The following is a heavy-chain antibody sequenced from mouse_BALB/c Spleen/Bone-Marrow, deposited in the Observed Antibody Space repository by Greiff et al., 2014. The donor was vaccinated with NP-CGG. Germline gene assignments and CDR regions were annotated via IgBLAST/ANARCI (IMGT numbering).Heavy chain of an antibody. Sequence: QVQLQQSXAELVRPGASVKLSCKASGYTFTSYWMNWVKQRPEQGLEWIGRIGPYDSETHYNQKFKDKAILTVDKSSSTAYMQLSSLTSEDSAVYYCARGRDYDVFSYWGQGTLVTVSA. CDR2: IGPYDSET. CDR1: GYTFTSYW. D-gene: IGHD2-4*01. J-gene: IGHJ3*01. CDR3: ARGRDYDVFSY. V-gene: IGHV1-52*01.